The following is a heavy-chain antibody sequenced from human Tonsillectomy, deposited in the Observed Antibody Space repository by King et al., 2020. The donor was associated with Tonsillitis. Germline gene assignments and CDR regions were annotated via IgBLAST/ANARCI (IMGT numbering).Heavy chain of an antibody. J-gene: IGHJ3*02. CDR1: GYTFTSYA. Sequence: QLVQSGAEVKKPGASVKVSCKASGYTFTSYAMHWVRQAPGQRLEWMGWINAGNGNTKYSQKFQGRVPITRDTSTITSYTALSSLRSEDTAVYYCARDPNYYDSSPHAFDIWGQGTMVTVSS. CDR2: INAGNGNT. CDR3: ARDPNYYDSSPHAFDI. V-gene: IGHV1-3*01. D-gene: IGHD3-22*01.